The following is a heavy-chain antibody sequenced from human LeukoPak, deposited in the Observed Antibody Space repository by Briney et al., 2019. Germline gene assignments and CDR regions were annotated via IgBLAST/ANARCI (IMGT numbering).Heavy chain of an antibody. J-gene: IGHJ4*02. D-gene: IGHD1-26*01. Sequence: PGGSLRLSCAASGFIFNTYVMAWVRQAPGKGLEWMSSISGSGGSTYYADPVEGRFTISRDNSKNTLYLQMNNLRAEDTAMYYCAKGTYSGNSYHLDYWGQGTLVTVSS. CDR2: ISGSGGST. CDR3: AKGTYSGNSYHLDY. CDR1: GFIFNTYV. V-gene: IGHV3-23*01.